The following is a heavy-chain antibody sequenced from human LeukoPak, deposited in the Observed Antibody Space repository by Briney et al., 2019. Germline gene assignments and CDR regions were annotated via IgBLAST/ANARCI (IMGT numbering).Heavy chain of an antibody. CDR1: GASINSAGYY. CDR3: ARGDY. V-gene: IGHV4-31*03. CDR2: ISYTGST. Sequence: SETLSLTCTVSGASINSAGYYWSGIRQLPGKGLEWIGYISYTGSTYYNPSLKSRVIISRDTSKNQFSLKLSSVTAADTAIYYCARGDYWGQGTLVTVSS. J-gene: IGHJ4*02.